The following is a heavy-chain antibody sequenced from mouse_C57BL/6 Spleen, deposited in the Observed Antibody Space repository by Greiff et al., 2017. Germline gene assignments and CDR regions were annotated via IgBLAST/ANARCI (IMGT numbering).Heavy chain of an antibody. CDR2: ILPGSGST. CDR1: GYTFTGYW. D-gene: IGHD4-1*01. V-gene: IGHV1-9*01. J-gene: IGHJ3*01. Sequence: VQLQQSGAELMKPGASVKLSCKATGYTFTGYWIEWVKQRPGHGLEWIGEILPGSGSTNYTEKFKGKATFTADTSSNTAYMQLSSLTTEDSAIYYCAANGDVEAFAYWGQGTLVTVSA. CDR3: AANGDVEAFAY.